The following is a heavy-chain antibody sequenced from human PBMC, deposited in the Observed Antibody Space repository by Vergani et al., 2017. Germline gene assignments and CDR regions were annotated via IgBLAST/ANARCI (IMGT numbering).Heavy chain of an antibody. V-gene: IGHV4-59*01. CDR2: IYYSGST. CDR1: GGSISSYY. J-gene: IGHJ3*02. CDR3: ARGGYIAVAARGAFDI. Sequence: QVQLQESGPGLVKPSETLSLTCTVSGGSISSYYWSWIRQPPGKGLEWIGYIYYSGSTNYNPSLESRVTRAVDTSKNQFSLKLSSVTAADTAVYYCARGGYIAVAARGAFDIWGQGTMVTVSS. D-gene: IGHD6-13*01.